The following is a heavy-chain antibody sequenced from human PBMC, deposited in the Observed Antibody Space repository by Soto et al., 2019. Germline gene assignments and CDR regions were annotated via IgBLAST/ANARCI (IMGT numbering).Heavy chain of an antibody. V-gene: IGHV1-18*01. CDR3: ARVRDFWSGHPFDY. CDR2: ISAHNGNT. J-gene: IGHJ4*02. D-gene: IGHD3-3*01. Sequence: QVQLVQSGAEVKKPGASVKVSCKTSGYTFTSYGISWVRQAPGQGLEWMGWISAHNGNTNYAQKLQGRVTVTTDTSTSTAYMELRSLRSDDTAMYYCARVRDFWSGHPFDYWGQGTLVTVSS. CDR1: GYTFTSYG.